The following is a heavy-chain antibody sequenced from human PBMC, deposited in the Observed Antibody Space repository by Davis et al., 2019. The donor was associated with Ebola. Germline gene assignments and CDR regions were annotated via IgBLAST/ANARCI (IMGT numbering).Heavy chain of an antibody. Sequence: ASVKVSCKASGYTFTSYGISWVRQAPGQGLEWMGWISAYNGNTNYAQKLQCRVTMTTDTSTSTAYMELRSLRSDDTAVYYCARGYCSGGSCYSPDYWGQGTLVTVSS. CDR1: GYTFTSYG. CDR2: ISAYNGNT. D-gene: IGHD2-15*01. CDR3: ARGYCSGGSCYSPDY. J-gene: IGHJ4*02. V-gene: IGHV1-18*04.